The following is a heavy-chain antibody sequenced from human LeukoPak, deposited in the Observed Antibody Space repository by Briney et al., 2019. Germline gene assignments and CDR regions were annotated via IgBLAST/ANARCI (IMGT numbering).Heavy chain of an antibody. J-gene: IGHJ4*02. D-gene: IGHD3-9*01. Sequence: GGSLRLSCAASGFTFDDYAMHWVRQAPGKGLEWVSGISRNSGSIGYADSVKGRFTISRDNAKNFLYLQMNSLRAEDTALYYCAKTRTGKTYDILTGYYGFDYWGQGTLVTVSS. CDR1: GFTFDDYA. CDR2: ISRNSGSI. CDR3: AKTRTGKTYDILTGYYGFDY. V-gene: IGHV3-9*01.